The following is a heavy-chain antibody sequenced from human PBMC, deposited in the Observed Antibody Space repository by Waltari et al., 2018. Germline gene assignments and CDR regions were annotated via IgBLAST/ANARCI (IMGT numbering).Heavy chain of an antibody. D-gene: IGHD5-18*01. CDR3: ARLGEGGYNYGYMY. Sequence: QLHLQESGPGLVKPSETLSLTCIVSGGSINPYYWSWIRQPPGKAPEWIGHMYDSGSTKYKPSRKSRVTISVDTPKTQFSLKLNSVTVADTAVYYCARLGEGGYNYGYMYWGQGALVTVSS. CDR2: MYDSGST. J-gene: IGHJ4*02. V-gene: IGHV4-59*08. CDR1: GGSINPYY.